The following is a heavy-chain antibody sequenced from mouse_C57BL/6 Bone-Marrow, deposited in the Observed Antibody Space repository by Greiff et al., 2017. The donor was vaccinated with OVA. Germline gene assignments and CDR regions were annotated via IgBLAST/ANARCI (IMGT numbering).Heavy chain of an antibody. CDR1: GFTIKDDY. CDR2: IDPENGDT. V-gene: IGHV14-4*01. CDR3: TTAYYSKYYFDY. J-gene: IGHJ2*01. D-gene: IGHD2-5*01. Sequence: VQLQQSGAELLRPGASVKLSCTASGFTIKDDYMHWVKQRPEQGLEWIGWIDPENGDTEYASKFQGKATITADTSSNTAYLQLSSLTSEDTAVYYCTTAYYSKYYFDYWGQGTTLTVSS.